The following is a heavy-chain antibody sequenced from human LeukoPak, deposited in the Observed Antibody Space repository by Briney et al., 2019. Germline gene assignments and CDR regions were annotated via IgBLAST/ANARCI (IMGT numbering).Heavy chain of an antibody. Sequence: SEALSLTCTVSGASVSSYYWSWIRQPPGKGLEWIGYIYYSGSTNYNPSLKSRITISVDTSKNQFSLRLSSVTAADTAVYFCAMGFWYEEYFQHWGQGSLVIVSS. CDR3: AMGFWYEEYFQH. CDR1: GASVSSYY. D-gene: IGHD6-13*01. J-gene: IGHJ1*01. CDR2: IYYSGST. V-gene: IGHV4-59*02.